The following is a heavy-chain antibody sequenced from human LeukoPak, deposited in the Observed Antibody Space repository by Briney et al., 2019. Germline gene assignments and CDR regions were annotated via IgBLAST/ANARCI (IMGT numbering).Heavy chain of an antibody. V-gene: IGHV4-61*02. CDR1: GGSISSGSYY. Sequence: SGTLSLTCTVSGGSISSGSYYWSWIRQPAGKGLEWIGRIYTSGSTNYNPSLKSQVTISVDTSKNQFSLKLSSVTAADTAVYYCARAEVPHIAYYYYMDVWGKGTTVTVSS. J-gene: IGHJ6*03. CDR3: ARAEVPHIAYYYYMDV. CDR2: IYTSGST.